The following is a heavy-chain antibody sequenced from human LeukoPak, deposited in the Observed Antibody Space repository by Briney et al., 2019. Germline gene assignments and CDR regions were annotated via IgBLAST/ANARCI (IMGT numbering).Heavy chain of an antibody. CDR2: ISTYNGNT. V-gene: IGHV1-18*01. D-gene: IGHD3-22*01. CDR3: ARDLLTYYSDSSAYDRWFDP. J-gene: IGHJ5*02. CDR1: GYTFTNYG. Sequence: GASVKVSCKASGYTFTNYGISWVRQAPGEGLEWMGWISTYNGNTKYAEKVQGRVTMTTNTSTCTAYMELGSLRSDDTAVYYCARDLLTYYSDSSAYDRWFDPWGQGTLVTVSS.